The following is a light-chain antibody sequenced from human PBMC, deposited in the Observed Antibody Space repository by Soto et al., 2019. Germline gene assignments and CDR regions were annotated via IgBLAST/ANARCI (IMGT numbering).Light chain of an antibody. CDR2: EVS. CDR1: TSDIGAYNY. CDR3: CSYAGDLAL. V-gene: IGLV2-14*01. Sequence: QSVLTQPASVSGSPGQSITISCTGTTSDIGAYNYVSWYQQHAGNAPKLIIYEVSHRPSGVSPRFSGSKSGNTASLTISGLQAEDEADYYCCSYAGDLALFGGGTKVTVL. J-gene: IGLJ2*01.